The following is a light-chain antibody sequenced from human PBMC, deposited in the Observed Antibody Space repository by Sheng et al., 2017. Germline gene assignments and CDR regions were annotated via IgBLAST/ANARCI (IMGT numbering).Light chain of an antibody. CDR2: QDS. Sequence: SYEMTQPPSVSVSQGQTASITCSGDKLGNKYVCWYQQKPGQSPVLVIHQDSKRPSGIPERFSGSNSGNTATLTISGTQAMDEADYYCQAWDSTTVVFGGGTKLTVL. CDR3: QAWDSTTVV. CDR1: KLGNKY. J-gene: IGLJ2*01. V-gene: IGLV3-1*01.